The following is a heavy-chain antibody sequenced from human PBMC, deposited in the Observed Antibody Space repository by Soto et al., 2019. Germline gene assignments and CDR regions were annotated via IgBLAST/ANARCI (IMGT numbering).Heavy chain of an antibody. V-gene: IGHV1-18*01. Sequence: QVQLVQSGAEVKKPGASVKVSCKASGYTFTSYGISWVRQAPGQGLEWMGWISAYNGNTNYAQKLQGRVTMTTDTSTSTASMELRSLRADDTAVYYCARDLGADSSGYYVDYCGQGTLVTVSA. J-gene: IGHJ4*02. D-gene: IGHD3-22*01. CDR1: GYTFTSYG. CDR3: ARDLGADSSGYYVDY. CDR2: ISAYNGNT.